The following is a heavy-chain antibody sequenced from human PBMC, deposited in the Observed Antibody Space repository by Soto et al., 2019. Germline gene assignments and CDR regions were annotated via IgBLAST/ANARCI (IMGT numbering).Heavy chain of an antibody. V-gene: IGHV3-9*01. CDR2: ITWNSNNI. CDR3: AKDSAYDILTGYAFDI. J-gene: IGHJ3*02. Sequence: LSLSCAASGFRFDDYAMHWVRQAPGKGLEWVSGITWNSNNIGYADSVKGRFTISRDNAKNSLYLQMDALTPEDTAFYYCAKDSAYDILTGYAFDIWGQGTMVT. CDR1: GFRFDDYA. D-gene: IGHD3-9*01.